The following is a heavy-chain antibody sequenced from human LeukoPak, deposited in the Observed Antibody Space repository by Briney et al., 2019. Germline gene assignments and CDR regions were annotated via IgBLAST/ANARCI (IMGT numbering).Heavy chain of an antibody. V-gene: IGHV1-2*06. CDR2: IISNSGGT. Sequence: ASVKVSCKASGYSFSDFAMHWVRQAPGQGLEWMGRIISNSGGTSYAQKFQGRVTMTRDTSISPAYMEVSGLTSDDTAVYYCARGGSGSGYLYYFDSWGQGTLVSVSS. CDR3: ARGGSGSGYLYYFDS. D-gene: IGHD3-10*01. J-gene: IGHJ4*02. CDR1: GYSFSDFA.